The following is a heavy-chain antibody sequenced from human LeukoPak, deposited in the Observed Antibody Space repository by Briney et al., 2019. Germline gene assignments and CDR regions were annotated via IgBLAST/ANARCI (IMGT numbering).Heavy chain of an antibody. V-gene: IGHV6-1*01. J-gene: IGHJ5*02. CDR3: VREYCRGGRCSPNDPFDT. CDR2: TYYRSKWYN. CDR1: GDSVSSKITA. D-gene: IGHD2-15*01. Sequence: SQTLSLTCAISGDSVSSKITAWNWIRQSPSRGLEWLGRTYYRSKWYNDDALSVRSRISINADTSKNQVSLQLNSVTPEGTAVYYCVREYCRGGRCSPNDPFDTSGQGTLVTASS.